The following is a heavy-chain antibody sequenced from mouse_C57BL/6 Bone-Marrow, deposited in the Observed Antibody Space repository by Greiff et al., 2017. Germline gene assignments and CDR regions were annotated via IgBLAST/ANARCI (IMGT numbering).Heavy chain of an antibody. D-gene: IGHD2-5*01. CDR2: IDPETGGT. CDR3: TRLHYSNYVWFAD. J-gene: IGHJ3*01. CDR1: GYTFTDYE. Sequence: QVQLQQSGAELVRPGASVTLSCKASGYTFTDYEMHWVKQTPVHGLEWIGAIDPETGGTAYNQKFKGKAILTADKSSSTAYMERRSLTSEDSAVYYCTRLHYSNYVWFADGGQGTLVTVSA. V-gene: IGHV1-15*01.